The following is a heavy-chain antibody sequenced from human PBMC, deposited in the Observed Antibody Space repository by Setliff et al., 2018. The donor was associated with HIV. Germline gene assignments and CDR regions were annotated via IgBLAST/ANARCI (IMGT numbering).Heavy chain of an antibody. CDR2: VTHSGRT. J-gene: IGHJ4*02. D-gene: IGHD6-19*01. V-gene: IGHV4-34*01. CDR3: ARGVRDNSGWSSYYFDY. CDR1: GGSFSGYY. Sequence: PSETLSLTCAVYGGSFSGYYWSWIRQPPGKGLEWIGEVTHSGRTNYNPSLESRVTTSADTSKKQFSLRLTSVTAADTAVYYCARGVRDNSGWSSYYFDYWGQGTLVTVSS.